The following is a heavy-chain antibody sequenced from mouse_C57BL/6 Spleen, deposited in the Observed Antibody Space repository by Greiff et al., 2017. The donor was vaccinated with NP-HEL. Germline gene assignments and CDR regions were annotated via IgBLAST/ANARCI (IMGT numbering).Heavy chain of an antibody. J-gene: IGHJ3*01. CDR2: ISDGGSYT. CDR3: SRDQDGSSYVLFAY. D-gene: IGHD1-1*01. V-gene: IGHV5-4*01. CDR1: GFTFSSYA. Sequence: DVMLVESGGGLVKPGGSLKLSCAASGFTFSSYAMSWVRQTPEKRLEWVATISDGGSYTYYPDTVKGRFTISRDNAKNNLYLQMSHLKSEDTAMYYWSRDQDGSSYVLFAYWGQGTRVTVAA.